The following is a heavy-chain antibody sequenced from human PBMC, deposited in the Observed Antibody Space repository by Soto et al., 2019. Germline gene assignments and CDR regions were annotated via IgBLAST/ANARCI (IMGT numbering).Heavy chain of an antibody. V-gene: IGHV3-23*01. D-gene: IGHD2-2*02. Sequence: GGSLRLSCAASGLTFSSRAMSWVRQAPGKGLEWVSSISGSGDSTHYADSVKGRFTISRDNSKNTLYLQMNSLRAEDTAVYYCARGIYTFDWWGQGTLVTVSS. CDR3: ARGIYTFDW. CDR1: GLTFSSRA. J-gene: IGHJ4*02. CDR2: ISGSGDST.